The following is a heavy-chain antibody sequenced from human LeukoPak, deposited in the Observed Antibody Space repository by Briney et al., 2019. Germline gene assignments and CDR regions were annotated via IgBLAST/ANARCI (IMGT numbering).Heavy chain of an antibody. J-gene: IGHJ4*02. CDR3: ARDESGGYYVY. CDR2: IKQDGSMT. Sequence: GGSLRLSCAVSGFTFSNYWMSWVRQAPGRGLEWVANIKQDGSMTQYADSVRGRFTISRDNAKSSVCLQMSSLKAEDSAIYYCARDESGGYYVYWGQGTLVTVSS. D-gene: IGHD4-23*01. CDR1: GFTFSNYW. V-gene: IGHV3-7*01.